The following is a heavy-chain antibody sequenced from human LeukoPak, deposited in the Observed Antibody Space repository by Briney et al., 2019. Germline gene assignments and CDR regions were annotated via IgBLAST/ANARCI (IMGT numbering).Heavy chain of an antibody. J-gene: IGHJ5*02. Sequence: PSETLSLTCTVSGGSITSGSYYWGWIRQPPGKGLEWIGSIYYSGSTYYNPSLKSRVTISVDTSNKLFSLKLSSVTAADTAVYYCARVSCSGGACPFGSWFDPWGQGTLATVSS. V-gene: IGHV4-39*02. D-gene: IGHD2-15*01. CDR1: GGSITSGSYY. CDR2: IYYSGST. CDR3: ARVSCSGGACPFGSWFDP.